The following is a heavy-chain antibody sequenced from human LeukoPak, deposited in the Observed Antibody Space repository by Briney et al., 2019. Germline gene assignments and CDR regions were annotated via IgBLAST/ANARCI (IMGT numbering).Heavy chain of an antibody. D-gene: IGHD2-15*01. CDR2: ISSSSSTI. CDR1: GFTFSSYS. CDR3: VRESYCSGGSCYSGRAFDI. Sequence: GGSLRLSCAASGFTFSSYSMNWVRQAPGKGLEWVSYISSSSSTIYYADSVKGRFTISRDNAKNTLYLQMNSLRAEDTAVFYCVRESYCSGGSCYSGRAFDIWGQGTMVTVSS. J-gene: IGHJ3*02. V-gene: IGHV3-48*04.